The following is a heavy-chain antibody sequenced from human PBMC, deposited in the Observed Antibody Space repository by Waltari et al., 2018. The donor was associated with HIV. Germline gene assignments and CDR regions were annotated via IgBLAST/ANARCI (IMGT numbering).Heavy chain of an antibody. J-gene: IGHJ4*02. D-gene: IGHD3-16*01. CDR2: IWPDGSIT. CDR1: GFPLSVYG. CDR3: ARDSQAANDSLDC. V-gene: IGHV3-33*01. Sequence: QVQLVESGGGVVQSGRSLRLSCPVSGFPLSVYGILWVRKAPGKGLEWVASIWPDGSITDYLDSVKGRFTISRDNSKKTLYLEMNSLRAEDTALYFCARDSQAANDSLDCWGQGTLVTVSS.